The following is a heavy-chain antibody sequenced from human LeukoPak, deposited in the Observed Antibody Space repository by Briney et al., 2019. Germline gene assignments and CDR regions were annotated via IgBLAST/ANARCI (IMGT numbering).Heavy chain of an antibody. D-gene: IGHD3-22*01. J-gene: IGHJ3*02. CDR2: ISSSSSYI. Sequence: GGSLRLSCAASGFTFSSYSMNWVRQAPGKGLEWVSSISSSSSYIYYADSVKGRFTISRDNAKNSLYLQMNSLRAEDTAVYYCARDFRSSSGLNAFDIWGQGTMVTVSS. V-gene: IGHV3-21*01. CDR3: ARDFRSSSGLNAFDI. CDR1: GFTFSSYS.